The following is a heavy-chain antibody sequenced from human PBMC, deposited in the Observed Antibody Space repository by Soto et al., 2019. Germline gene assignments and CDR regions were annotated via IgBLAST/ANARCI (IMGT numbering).Heavy chain of an antibody. CDR1: GVSIASSNYY. CDR2: IFYSGGA. J-gene: IGHJ4*02. CDR3: GSQLMEARSGHVDYDY. Sequence: QVHLHESGPGLVKASQTLSLTCAVSGVSIASSNYYWSWLRQPPGKGLEWVGYIFYSGGAYYNPSLKSRIVMSIDASKSQFSLNLNSTTAADTAIYFCGSQLMEARSGHVDYDYWGQGILVTVSS. V-gene: IGHV4-30-4*01. D-gene: IGHD2-15*01.